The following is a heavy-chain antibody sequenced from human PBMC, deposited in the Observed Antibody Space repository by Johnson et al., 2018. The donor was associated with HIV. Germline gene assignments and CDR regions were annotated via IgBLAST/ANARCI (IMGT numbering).Heavy chain of an antibody. Sequence: MLLVESGGGVVQPGRSLRLSCAASGFTFSSYWMSWVRQAPGKGLEWVANIKQDGSEKYYVDSVKGRFTISRDNAKNSLYLQMNSLRAEDTAVYYCARERGDYGYPSFDNWGQGTMVTVSS. D-gene: IGHD4-17*01. CDR3: ARERGDYGYPSFDN. J-gene: IGHJ3*02. V-gene: IGHV3-7*05. CDR1: GFTFSSYW. CDR2: IKQDGSEK.